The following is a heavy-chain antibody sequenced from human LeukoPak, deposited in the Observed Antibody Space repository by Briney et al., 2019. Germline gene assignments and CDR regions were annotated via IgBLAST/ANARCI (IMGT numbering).Heavy chain of an antibody. V-gene: IGHV3-13*01. D-gene: IGHD6-19*01. CDR1: GFTFSSYD. CDR3: AREVAGTFYDY. Sequence: GGFLRLSCAASGFTFSSYDMHWVRQATGKGLEWVSAIGTAGDTYYPGSVKGRFTISGENAKNSLYLQMNSLRAGDTAVYYCAREVAGTFYDYWGQGTLVTVSS. CDR2: IGTAGDT. J-gene: IGHJ4*02.